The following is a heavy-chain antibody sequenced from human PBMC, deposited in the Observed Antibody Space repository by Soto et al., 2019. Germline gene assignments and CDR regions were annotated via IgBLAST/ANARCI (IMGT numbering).Heavy chain of an antibody. D-gene: IGHD3-10*01. CDR2: IKQDGSDK. J-gene: IGHJ4*02. CDR3: ARDVSGKLGHDS. Sequence: GGSLRLSCAASGFTFSSFWMSWARRAPGKGLEWVANIKQDGSDKNYVGSVKGRFTISRDNAKNSLYLQMNSLRVEDTAVYYCARDVSGKLGHDSWGQGTLVTVSS. CDR1: GFTFSSFW. V-gene: IGHV3-7*01.